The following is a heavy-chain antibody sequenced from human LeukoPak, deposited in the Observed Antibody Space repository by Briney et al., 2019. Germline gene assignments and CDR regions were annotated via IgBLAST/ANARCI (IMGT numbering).Heavy chain of an antibody. Sequence: GGSLRLSCAASGFTVSSNYMSSVRQAPGKGLEWVSVIYSGGSTYYADSVKGRFTISRDDSKNTLYLQMNSLRAEDTAVYYCARVLAVAGYYYYYYMDVWGKGTTVTISS. CDR3: ARVLAVAGYYYYYYMDV. D-gene: IGHD6-19*01. J-gene: IGHJ6*03. CDR2: IYSGGST. V-gene: IGHV3-53*01. CDR1: GFTVSSNY.